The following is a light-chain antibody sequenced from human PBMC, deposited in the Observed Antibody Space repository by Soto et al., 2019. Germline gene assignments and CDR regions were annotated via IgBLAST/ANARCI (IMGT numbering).Light chain of an antibody. Sequence: EIVLTQSPVTLSLSPGEGATLSCRASQSLSRSYLAWYQHKPGQAPRLLIYAASSRATGVPARFSGSGSGTDFTLTISRLEPEDFALYFCQQYDTSPLTFGQGTKVEI. CDR1: QSLSRSY. CDR3: QQYDTSPLT. J-gene: IGKJ1*01. V-gene: IGKV3-20*01. CDR2: AAS.